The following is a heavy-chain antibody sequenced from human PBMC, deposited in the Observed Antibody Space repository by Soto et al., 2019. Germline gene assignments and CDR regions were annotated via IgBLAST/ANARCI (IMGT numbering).Heavy chain of an antibody. V-gene: IGHV2-5*02. J-gene: IGHJ4*02. CDR2: ISWDDDK. Sequence: QITLNESGPTPVKPRQTLTLTCTFSGFSLTTSGVGVGWIRQSPGKAPEWLALISWDDDKRYSPSLKSRLTITKDTFKNQVVLTMADLDPADTATYYCAHRVLRTVFGLVTTTAIYFDFWGQGTPVAVSS. CDR3: AHRVLRTVFGLVTTTAIYFDF. D-gene: IGHD3-3*01. CDR1: GFSLTTSGVG.